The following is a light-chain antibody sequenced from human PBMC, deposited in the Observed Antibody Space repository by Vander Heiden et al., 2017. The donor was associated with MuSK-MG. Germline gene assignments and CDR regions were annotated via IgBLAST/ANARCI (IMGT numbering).Light chain of an antibody. V-gene: IGLV3-25*03. Sequence: SSEPKQSPTVSVAPGQTARMTCSGDALRRQYAYWYQQKPGQAPVLVIYNDSKRPSGIPERFSGSSSGNTATLTITGAQAEDEADYYCNSADSSGNSVVFGGGTKLTVL. CDR1: ALRRQY. J-gene: IGLJ2*01. CDR2: NDS. CDR3: NSADSSGNSVV.